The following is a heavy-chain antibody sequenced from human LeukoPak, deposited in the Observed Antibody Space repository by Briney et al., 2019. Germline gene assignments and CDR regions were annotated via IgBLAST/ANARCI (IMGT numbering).Heavy chain of an antibody. D-gene: IGHD3-22*01. CDR3: ARRSGYFVLLYYFDY. V-gene: IGHV4-34*01. CDR2: INHSGST. CDR1: GGSFSGYY. Sequence: SETLSLTCAVYGGSFSGYYWSWIRQPPGKGLEWIGEINHSGSTNYNPSLKNRVTISVDTSKNQFSMKLSSVTAADTAVYYCARRSGYFVLLYYFDYWGQGTLVTVSS. J-gene: IGHJ4*02.